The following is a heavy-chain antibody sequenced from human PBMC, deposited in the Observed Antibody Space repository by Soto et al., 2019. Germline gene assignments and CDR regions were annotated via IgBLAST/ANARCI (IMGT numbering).Heavy chain of an antibody. V-gene: IGHV3-23*01. CDR2: ISGSGGST. CDR3: AKDLDDSSGYFTIFDY. D-gene: IGHD3-22*01. Sequence: PGGSLRLSCAASGFTFSSYAMSWVRQAPGKGLEWVSAISGSGGSTYYADSVKGRFTISRDNSKNTLYLQMNSLRAEDTAVYYCAKDLDDSSGYFTIFDYWGQGTLVTVSS. CDR1: GFTFSSYA. J-gene: IGHJ4*02.